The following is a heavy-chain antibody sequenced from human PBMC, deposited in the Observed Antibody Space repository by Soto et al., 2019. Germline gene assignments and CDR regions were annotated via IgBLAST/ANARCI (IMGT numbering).Heavy chain of an antibody. Sequence: EVQLVQSGAEVKKPGESLKISCKGSGYSFTSYWIGWVRQMPGKGLEWMGIIYPGDSDTRYSPSFQGQVTISADKSISTAYLQWSSLKASDTAMYYCARQPPGGYSGSYFYWYFDLWGRGTLVTVSS. CDR1: GYSFTSYW. D-gene: IGHD1-26*01. CDR3: ARQPPGGYSGSYFYWYFDL. CDR2: IYPGDSDT. J-gene: IGHJ2*01. V-gene: IGHV5-51*01.